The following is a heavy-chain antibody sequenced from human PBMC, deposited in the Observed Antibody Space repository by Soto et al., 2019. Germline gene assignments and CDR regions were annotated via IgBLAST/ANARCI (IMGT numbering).Heavy chain of an antibody. Sequence: VASVKVSCKASGYTFTSYGISWVRQAPGQGLEWMGWISAYNGNTNYAQKLQGRVTMTTDTSTSTAYMELRSLRSDDTAVYYCARSGFYDSSGYYYEGSIWFDPWGQGTLVTVSS. J-gene: IGHJ5*02. CDR1: GYTFTSYG. CDR3: ARSGFYDSSGYYYEGSIWFDP. D-gene: IGHD3-22*01. CDR2: ISAYNGNT. V-gene: IGHV1-18*01.